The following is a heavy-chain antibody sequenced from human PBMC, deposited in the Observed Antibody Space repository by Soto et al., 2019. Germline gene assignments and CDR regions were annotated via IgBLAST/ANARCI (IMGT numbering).Heavy chain of an antibody. CDR3: ARPYGGKIGDAPDL. D-gene: IGHD2-15*01. Sequence: GSLRLACAASGFTFMIYGMGWVLQFPGKGLEWVSTISDSGDSAYYANSVKGRFTISRDNSKNTLYLQMNSLRAEDTAVYYCARPYGGKIGDAPDLWGQGTMVTVS. CDR2: ISDSGDSA. V-gene: IGHV3-23*01. J-gene: IGHJ3*01. CDR1: GFTFMIYG.